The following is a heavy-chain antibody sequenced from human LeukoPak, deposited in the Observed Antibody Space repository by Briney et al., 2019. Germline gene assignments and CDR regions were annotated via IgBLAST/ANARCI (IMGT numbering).Heavy chain of an antibody. Sequence: GGSLRLSCAASGFTFSTYTMNWVRQAPGKGLEWVSFISSSSSTIYYADSVKGRFTISRDNAKNSLYLQMNSLRAEDTAVYYCARRYFDYWGQGTLVTVSS. V-gene: IGHV3-48*01. CDR2: ISSSSSTI. CDR1: GFTFSTYT. CDR3: ARRYFDY. J-gene: IGHJ4*02.